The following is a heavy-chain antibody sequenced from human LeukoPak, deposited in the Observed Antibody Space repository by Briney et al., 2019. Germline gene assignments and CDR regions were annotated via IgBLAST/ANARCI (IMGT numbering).Heavy chain of an antibody. Sequence: SETLTLTCTVSGGSISSYYWSWIRQPPGKGLEWIGEINHSGSTNYNPSLKSRVTISVDTSKNQFSLKLSSVTAADTAVYYCANLRRATTVVTGGYYYYYGMDVWGQGTTVTVSS. CDR3: ANLRRATTVVTGGYYYYYGMDV. V-gene: IGHV4-34*01. D-gene: IGHD4-23*01. CDR2: INHSGST. J-gene: IGHJ6*02. CDR1: GGSISSYY.